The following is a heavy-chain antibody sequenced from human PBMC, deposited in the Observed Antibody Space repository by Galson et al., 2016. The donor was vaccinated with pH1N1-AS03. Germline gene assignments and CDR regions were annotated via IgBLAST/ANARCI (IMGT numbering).Heavy chain of an antibody. CDR1: GYTFTSYG. J-gene: IGHJ6*02. V-gene: IGHV1-18*01. D-gene: IGHD5-24*01. CDR3: AKVGGEGYNWYFYGMDV. CDR2: ISAYNGNT. Sequence: SVKVSCKAFGYTFTSYGITWVRQAPGQGLEWMGWISAYNGNTKYAQKFPGRVTMTTDTSTSTAYMELRSLRSDDTAVYYCAKVGGEGYNWYFYGMDVWGQGTTVTVSS.